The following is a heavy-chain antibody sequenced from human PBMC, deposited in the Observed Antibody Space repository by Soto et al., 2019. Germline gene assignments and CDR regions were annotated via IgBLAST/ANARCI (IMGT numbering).Heavy chain of an antibody. CDR1: GYTFTSYG. Sequence: ASVKVSCKASGYTFTSYGISSVRQAPGQGLEWMGWIGAYNGNTNYAQKLQGRVTMTTDTSTSTAYMELRSLRSDDTAVYYCARALYDFWSGYTTYYYYYMDVWGKGTTVTVSS. J-gene: IGHJ6*03. CDR2: IGAYNGNT. CDR3: ARALYDFWSGYTTYYYYYMDV. V-gene: IGHV1-18*01. D-gene: IGHD3-3*01.